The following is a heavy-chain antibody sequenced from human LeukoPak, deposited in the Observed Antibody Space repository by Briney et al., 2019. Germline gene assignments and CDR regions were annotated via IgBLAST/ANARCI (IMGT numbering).Heavy chain of an antibody. D-gene: IGHD4-17*01. J-gene: IGHJ4*02. Sequence: GGSLRLSCTASGCTFSTYAGRWVRPTPKPRHKWMGGIIPIFGTANYAQKFQGRVTITADKSTSTAYMELSSLRSEDTAVYYCASDYGTRGYFDYWGQGTLVTVSS. CDR1: GCTFSTYA. CDR3: ASDYGTRGYFDY. CDR2: IIPIFGTA. V-gene: IGHV1-69*06.